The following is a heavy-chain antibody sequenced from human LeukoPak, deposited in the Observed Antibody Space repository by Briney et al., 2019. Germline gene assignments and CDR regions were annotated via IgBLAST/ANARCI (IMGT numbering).Heavy chain of an antibody. V-gene: IGHV1-69*04. CDR2: IIPILGIA. CDR1: GGTFSSYA. Sequence: SVKVSCKASGGTFSSYAISWVRQAPGQGLEWMGRIIPILGIANYAQKFQGRVTITADKSTSTAYMELSSLRSEDTAVYYCAREVSGSYYASFDYWGQGTLVTVSS. J-gene: IGHJ4*02. CDR3: AREVSGSYYASFDY. D-gene: IGHD1-26*01.